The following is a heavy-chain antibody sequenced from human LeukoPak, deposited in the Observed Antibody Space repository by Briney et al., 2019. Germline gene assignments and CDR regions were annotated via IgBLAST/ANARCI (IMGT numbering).Heavy chain of an antibody. CDR1: GFTFSSYA. CDR2: ISGSGGST. J-gene: IGHJ4*02. CDR3: AKVEYQVFHYYDSSGYYLGFDY. V-gene: IGHV3-23*01. Sequence: PGGSLRLSCAASGFTFSSYAMSWVRQAPGKGLEWVSAISGSGGSTYYADSVKGRFTISRDNSKNTLYLQMNSLRAEDTAVYYCAKVEYQVFHYYDSSGYYLGFDYWGQGTLVTVSS. D-gene: IGHD3-22*01.